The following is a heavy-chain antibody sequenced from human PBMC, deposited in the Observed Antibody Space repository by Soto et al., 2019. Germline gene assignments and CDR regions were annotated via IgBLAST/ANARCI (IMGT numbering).Heavy chain of an antibody. V-gene: IGHV1-2*02. J-gene: IGHJ6*02. CDR1: GYSFADYY. Sequence: EASVKVSCKASGYSFADYYMHWVRQAPGQGLEWMGWINPDSGGTNYAQKFQGRVTMTRDSSITTAYMELTGLRSDDTAVYYCARDQMTTVTINDYYGMDVWGQGTTVTVSS. CDR2: INPDSGGT. D-gene: IGHD4-17*01. CDR3: ARDQMTTVTINDYYGMDV.